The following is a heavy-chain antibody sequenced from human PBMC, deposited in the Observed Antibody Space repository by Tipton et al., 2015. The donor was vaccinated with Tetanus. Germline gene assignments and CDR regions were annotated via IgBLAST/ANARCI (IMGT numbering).Heavy chain of an antibody. J-gene: IGHJ4*02. V-gene: IGHV3-21*01. CDR3: ASGSTLDY. CDR1: GFTFSLYA. CDR2: ISSTSSYI. D-gene: IGHD1-1*01. Sequence: SLRLSCEVSGFTFSLYAMNWVRQAPGKGLEWVSSISSTSSYIYYADSIKGRFTISRDNAKNSVFLQMNSLTAADTAVYYCASGSTLDYWGQGTLLTVSS.